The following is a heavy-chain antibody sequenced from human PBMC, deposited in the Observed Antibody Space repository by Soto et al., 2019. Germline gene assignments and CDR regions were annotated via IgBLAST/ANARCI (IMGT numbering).Heavy chain of an antibody. J-gene: IGHJ4*02. CDR1: GFTFSSYS. Sequence: EVQLVESGGGLVQPGGSLRLSCAASGFTFSSYSMNWVRQAPGKGPEWGSYISSSSSTLYYADSVKGRFTISRDNAKKSLYLQMNSLRAEDTAVYYCARDLRWSSSDRQSNFDYWVQGTLVTVSS. V-gene: IGHV3-48*01. CDR3: ARDLRWSSSDRQSNFDY. CDR2: ISSSSSTL. D-gene: IGHD6-6*01.